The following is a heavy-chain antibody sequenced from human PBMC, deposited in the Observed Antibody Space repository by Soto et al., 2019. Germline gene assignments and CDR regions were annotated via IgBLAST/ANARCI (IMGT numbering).Heavy chain of an antibody. J-gene: IGHJ6*02. CDR3: PREEFAVTTRPYGMDV. V-gene: IGHV3-30-3*01. CDR2: ISYDGSNK. Sequence: TGGSLRLSCAASGFTISSYAMHWVRKAPGKGLEWVAVISYDGSNKYYADSVKGRFTISRDNSKNTLYLQMNSLRAEDTAVYYCPREEFAVTTRPYGMDVWGQGTTVTVSS. CDR1: GFTISSYA. D-gene: IGHD4-17*01.